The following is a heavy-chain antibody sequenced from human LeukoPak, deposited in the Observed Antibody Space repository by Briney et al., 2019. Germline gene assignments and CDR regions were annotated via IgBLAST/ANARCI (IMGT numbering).Heavy chain of an antibody. D-gene: IGHD6-19*01. CDR2: IGSDGGDT. Sequence: GGSLRLSCAASGFTFSSYSMNWVRQAPGKGLEYVSAIGSDGGDTFYADSVKGRFTISRDNSKNTLYLQMSSLRSEDTAVYYCVKVSVTGSSVDYWGQGTLVTVSS. CDR1: GFTFSSYS. J-gene: IGHJ4*02. CDR3: VKVSVTGSSVDY. V-gene: IGHV3-64D*06.